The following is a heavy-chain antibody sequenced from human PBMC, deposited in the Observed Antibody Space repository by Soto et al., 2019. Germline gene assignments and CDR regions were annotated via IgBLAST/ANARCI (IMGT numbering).Heavy chain of an antibody. CDR3: ARHHTTLYYYYYMDV. J-gene: IGHJ6*03. D-gene: IGHD1-1*01. CDR1: GDSISSSSYH. V-gene: IGHV4-39*01. CDR2: IYYSGNT. Sequence: SETLSLTCTVSGDSISSSSYHWGWIRQPPGKGLEWIGTIYYSGNTYYNPSLKSRVTISVDTSKNQFALKLSSVTAADTAVYYCARHHTTLYYYYYMDVWGKGTTVTVSS.